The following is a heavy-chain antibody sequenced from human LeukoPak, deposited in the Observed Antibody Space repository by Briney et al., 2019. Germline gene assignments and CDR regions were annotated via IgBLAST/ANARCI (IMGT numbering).Heavy chain of an antibody. V-gene: IGHV3-30*02. J-gene: IGHJ4*02. CDR1: GFTFSSYG. D-gene: IGHD5-24*01. Sequence: PGGSLRLSCAASGFTFSSYGMHWVRQAPGKGLEWVAFIRYDGSNKYYADSVKGRFTISRDNSKNTLYLQMNSLRAEDTAVYYCAKDRQRWLQFFDYWGQGTLVTVSS. CDR2: IRYDGSNK. CDR3: AKDRQRWLQFFDY.